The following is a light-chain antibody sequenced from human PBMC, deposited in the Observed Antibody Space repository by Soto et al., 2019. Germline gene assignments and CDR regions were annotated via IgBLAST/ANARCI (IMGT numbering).Light chain of an antibody. CDR1: QSVSSY. CDR3: QQRSNWPFT. J-gene: IGKJ4*01. Sequence: EIVLTQSPATLSLSPGERATLSCRASQSVSSYLAWYQQKPGQAPRLLIYDASNRATGSPARFSGSGSGTDFTLTFSSLGPEDFAVYYCQQRSNWPFTFGGGTKVEIK. V-gene: IGKV3-11*01. CDR2: DAS.